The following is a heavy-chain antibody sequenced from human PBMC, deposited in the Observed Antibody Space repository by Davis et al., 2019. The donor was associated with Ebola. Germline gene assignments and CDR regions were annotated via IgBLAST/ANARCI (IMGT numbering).Heavy chain of an antibody. CDR1: GFTFSSYG. CDR3: ARGSGRGWEYAFDI. D-gene: IGHD6-19*01. J-gene: IGHJ3*02. V-gene: IGHV3-33*01. CDR2: VWFDGSHK. Sequence: GGSLRLSCAASGFTFSSYGMHWVRQAPGKGLEWVAVVWFDGSHKYYADSVKGRFTISRDNSKNTLFLQMNSLRADDTAVYYCARGSGRGWEYAFDIWGQGTMVTVSS.